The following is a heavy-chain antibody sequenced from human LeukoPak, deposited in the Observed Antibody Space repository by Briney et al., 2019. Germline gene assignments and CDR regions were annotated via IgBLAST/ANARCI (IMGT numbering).Heavy chain of an antibody. CDR1: GFTFSSYW. D-gene: IGHD5-18*01. J-gene: IGHJ4*02. Sequence: GGSLRLSCAASGFTFSSYWMHWVRHAPGKGLVWVSRIKSDGSTTTYADSVKGRFTISRDNAKNTLYLQMNSLRAEDTAVYYCARVVDTHFDYWGQRTLVTVSS. V-gene: IGHV3-74*01. CDR2: IKSDGSTT. CDR3: ARVVDTHFDY.